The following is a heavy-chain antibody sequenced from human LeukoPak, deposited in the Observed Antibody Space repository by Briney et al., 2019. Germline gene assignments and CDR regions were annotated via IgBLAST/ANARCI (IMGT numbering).Heavy chain of an antibody. V-gene: IGHV4-34*01. CDR1: GGSFNGYY. Sequence: SETLSLTCAVYGGSFNGYYWSWIRQPPGKGLEWIGEINHSGSTNYNPSLKSRVTISVDTSKNQFSLKLSSVTAADTAVYYCARGVIAVAGRGGNWFDPWGRGTLVTVSS. CDR2: INHSGST. D-gene: IGHD6-19*01. J-gene: IGHJ5*02. CDR3: ARGVIAVAGRGGNWFDP.